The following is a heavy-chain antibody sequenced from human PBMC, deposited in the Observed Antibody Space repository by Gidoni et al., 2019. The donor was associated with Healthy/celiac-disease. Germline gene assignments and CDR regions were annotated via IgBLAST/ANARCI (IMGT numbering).Heavy chain of an antibody. J-gene: IGHJ6*02. CDR3: ATEGGTGTTFSYYYGMDV. CDR2: FDPEDGET. CDR1: GYTLTELS. Sequence: VKKPGASVKVSCKVSGYTLTELSMHWVRQAPGKGLEWMGGFDPEDGETIYAQKFQGRVTMTEDTSTDTAYMELSSLRSEDTAVYYCATEGGTGTTFSYYYGMDVWGQGTTVTVSS. V-gene: IGHV1-24*01. D-gene: IGHD1-1*01.